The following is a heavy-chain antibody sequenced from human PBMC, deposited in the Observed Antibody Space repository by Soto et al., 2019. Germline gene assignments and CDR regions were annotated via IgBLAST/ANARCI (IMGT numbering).Heavy chain of an antibody. Sequence: PGESLKISCKGSGYSFTSYWIGWVSQMPGKGLEWMGIIYPGDSDTRYSPSFQGQVTISADKSISTAYLQWSSLKASDTAMYYCARGIDYGDYTYYYGMDVWGQGTTVTVSS. CDR1: GYSFTSYW. J-gene: IGHJ6*02. CDR2: IYPGDSDT. D-gene: IGHD4-17*01. V-gene: IGHV5-51*01. CDR3: ARGIDYGDYTYYYGMDV.